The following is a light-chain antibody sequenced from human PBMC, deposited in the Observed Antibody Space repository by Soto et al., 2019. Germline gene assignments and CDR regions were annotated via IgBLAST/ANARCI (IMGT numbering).Light chain of an antibody. CDR2: DAS. J-gene: IGKJ4*01. CDR1: QSVNNN. Sequence: EIVITQSPATLSVSPGERVTLSCRASQSVNNNLAWYQQKPGQAPRLLIYDASNRATGIPARFSGSGSGTDFTLTISSLEPEDFAVYYCQQRGNWPSFGGGTKVDIK. V-gene: IGKV3-11*01. CDR3: QQRGNWPS.